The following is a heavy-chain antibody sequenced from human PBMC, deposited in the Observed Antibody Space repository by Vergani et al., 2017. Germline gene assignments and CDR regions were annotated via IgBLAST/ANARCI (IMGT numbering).Heavy chain of an antibody. CDR2: ISSSSSTI. Sequence: EVQLVESGGGLVQPGGSLRLSCAASGFTFSSYSMNWVRQAPGKGLEWVSYISSSSSTIYYADSVKGRFTISRDNAKNSLYLQMNSLRAEDTAVYYCARKSHLSITMIVVDDAFDIWGQGTMVTVSS. CDR3: ARKSHLSITMIVVDDAFDI. D-gene: IGHD3-22*01. J-gene: IGHJ3*02. V-gene: IGHV3-48*01. CDR1: GFTFSSYS.